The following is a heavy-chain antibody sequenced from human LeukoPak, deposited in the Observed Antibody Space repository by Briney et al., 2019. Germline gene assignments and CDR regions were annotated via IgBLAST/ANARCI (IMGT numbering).Heavy chain of an antibody. CDR3: ARHVPGSSWLHYFDY. V-gene: IGHV4-31*03. Sequence: SQTLSLTCTVSGGSISDAAYYWSWIRQHPGEGLEWIGYIYYSGSTSYNPSLKSRVTISVDTSKNQFSLKLSSVTAADTAVYYCARHVPGSSWLHYFDYWGQGTLVTVSS. J-gene: IGHJ4*02. D-gene: IGHD6-13*01. CDR1: GGSISDAAYY. CDR2: IYYSGST.